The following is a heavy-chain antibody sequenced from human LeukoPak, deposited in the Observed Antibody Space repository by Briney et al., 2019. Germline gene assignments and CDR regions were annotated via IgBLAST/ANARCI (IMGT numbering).Heavy chain of an antibody. CDR3: ARDRLSFIVVVPADY. CDR1: GFIFSSFG. J-gene: IGHJ4*02. CDR2: ISYDGGNK. Sequence: PGGSLRLSCAASGFIFSSFGMHWVRQSPGKGLEWVAVISYDGGNKYYADSVKGRFTISRDNSKNTLYLQMNSLRAEDTAVYYCARDRLSFIVVVPADYWGQGTLVTVSS. V-gene: IGHV3-30*03. D-gene: IGHD2-2*01.